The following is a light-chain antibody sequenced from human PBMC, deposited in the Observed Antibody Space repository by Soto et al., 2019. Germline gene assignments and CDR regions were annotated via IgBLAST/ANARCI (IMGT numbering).Light chain of an antibody. CDR1: SSDIGAGYD. Sequence: QSALTQPPSVSGAPGQRVTISCTGSSSDIGAGYDVHWYQQLPGKAPTLLIYGNTKRPSGVPDRFSGSRSGTSASLAITGLQAEDEADYYCQSYDSSLRHYVFGPGTKVTVL. CDR3: QSYDSSLRHYV. V-gene: IGLV1-40*01. J-gene: IGLJ1*01. CDR2: GNT.